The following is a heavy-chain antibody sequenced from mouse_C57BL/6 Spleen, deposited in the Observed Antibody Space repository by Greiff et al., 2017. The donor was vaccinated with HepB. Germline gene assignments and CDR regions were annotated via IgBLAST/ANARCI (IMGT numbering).Heavy chain of an antibody. V-gene: IGHV1-50*01. J-gene: IGHJ2*01. Sequence: VQLQQPGAELVKPGASVKLSCKASGYTFTSYWMQWVKQRPGQGLEWIGEIDPSDSYTNYNQKFKGKATLTVDTSSSTAYMQLSSLTSEDSAVYYCARRFSSSPLDNWGKGTTLTVSS. CDR1: GYTFTSYW. CDR2: IDPSDSYT. D-gene: IGHD1-1*01. CDR3: ARRFSSSPLDN.